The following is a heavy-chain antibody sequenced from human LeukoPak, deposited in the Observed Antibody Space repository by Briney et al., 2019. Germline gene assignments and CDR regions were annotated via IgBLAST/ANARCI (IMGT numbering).Heavy chain of an antibody. CDR2: INPSDGTT. CDR3: ARAPANKYGSRLPEDY. J-gene: IGHJ4*02. V-gene: IGHV1-46*01. Sequence: ASVKVSCKASGYTFTGYYIHCVRQAPGQGLEWMGIINPSDGTTSYAQKFQGRVTMTRDTSTSTVYMELSSLRSEDTAVYYCARAPANKYGSRLPEDYWGQGTLVTVSS. D-gene: IGHD2-2*01. CDR1: GYTFTGYY.